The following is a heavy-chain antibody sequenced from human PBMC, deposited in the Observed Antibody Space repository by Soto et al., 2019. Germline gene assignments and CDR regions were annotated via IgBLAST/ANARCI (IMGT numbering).Heavy chain of an antibody. D-gene: IGHD6-19*01. Sequence: GGSLRLSCAASGFTFSSYWMSWVRQAPGKGLEWVANIKQDGSEKYYVDSVKGRFTISRDNAKNSLYLQMNSLRAEDTAVYYCERDLWGNIAVAAFDYWGQGTLVTVSS. J-gene: IGHJ4*02. CDR3: ERDLWGNIAVAAFDY. CDR1: GFTFSSYW. CDR2: IKQDGSEK. V-gene: IGHV3-7*01.